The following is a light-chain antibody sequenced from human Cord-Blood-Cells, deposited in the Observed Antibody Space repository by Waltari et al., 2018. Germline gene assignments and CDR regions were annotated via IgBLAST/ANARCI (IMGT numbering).Light chain of an antibody. V-gene: IGKV3-11*01. CDR1: QSVSSY. J-gene: IGKJ5*01. Sequence: EIVLPQSPATLSLSPGERATLSSRASQSVSSYLAWSQQKPGQAPRLLIYEASNRATGIPARFSGSGSGTDFTLTISSLEPEDFAVYYCQQRSNWGITFGQGTRLEIK. CDR2: EAS. CDR3: QQRSNWGIT.